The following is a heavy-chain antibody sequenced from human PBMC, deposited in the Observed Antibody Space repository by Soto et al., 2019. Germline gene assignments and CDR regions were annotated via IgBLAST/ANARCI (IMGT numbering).Heavy chain of an antibody. CDR2: IITVFRTT. J-gene: IGHJ6*02. CDR1: GGKFSTDV. CDR3: ARGDSRGYGVDV. D-gene: IGHD3-10*01. Sequence: QAQLVQSGPEVKKPGSSVKVSCKSSGGKFSTDVFTWVRQAPGQGLEWMGGIITVFRTTMYAQNFQDRVTLSADESTSTAFMEVRGLRSEDTAVYYYARGDSRGYGVDVWGPGTTVTVSS. V-gene: IGHV1-69*12.